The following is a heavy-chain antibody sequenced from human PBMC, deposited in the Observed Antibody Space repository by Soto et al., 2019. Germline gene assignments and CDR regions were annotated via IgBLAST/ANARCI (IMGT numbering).Heavy chain of an antibody. D-gene: IGHD1-26*01. CDR2: IIPIFGTA. CDR1: VGTFSSYA. V-gene: IGHV1-69*13. Sequence: SVKVSRKASVGTFSSYAISRLRQPPGQGLKRMGGIIPIFGTANYAQKFQGRVTITADESTSRAYMELSSLRSEDTAVYYCASSIVGGGPYGFDIWGQGTMVTVSS. CDR3: ASSIVGGGPYGFDI. J-gene: IGHJ3*02.